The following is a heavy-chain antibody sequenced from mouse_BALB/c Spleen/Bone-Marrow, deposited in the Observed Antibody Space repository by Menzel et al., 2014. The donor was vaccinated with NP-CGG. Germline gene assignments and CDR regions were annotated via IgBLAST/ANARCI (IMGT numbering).Heavy chain of an antibody. V-gene: IGHV1-69*02. CDR1: GYTFTSYW. CDR2: IYPSDSYT. CDR3: TRQYGNYYAMDY. D-gene: IGHD2-10*02. J-gene: IGHJ4*01. Sequence: QVQLQQPGAELVRPGASVKVSCKASGYTFTSYWINWVKQRPGQGLEWIGNIYPSDSYTNYNQNFKDKATLTVDKSSSTAYMQLSSPTSEDSAVYYCTRQYGNYYAMDYWGQGISVTVSS.